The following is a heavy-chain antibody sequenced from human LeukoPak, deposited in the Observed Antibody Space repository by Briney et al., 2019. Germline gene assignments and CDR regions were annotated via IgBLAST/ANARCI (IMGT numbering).Heavy chain of an antibody. CDR3: ARDGPYCSGGSCSFDY. J-gene: IGHJ4*02. D-gene: IGHD2-15*01. CDR1: GGSVSSGISY. V-gene: IGHV4-61*01. CDR2: ISDSGGS. Sequence: PSETLSLTCSVSGGSVSSGISYWSWIRQPPGEGLEWIAYISDSGGSDYNPSLRGRVTISLDTSKNQFSLRLTSVTAADTAVYYCARDGPYCSGGSCSFDYWGQGTLVTVSS.